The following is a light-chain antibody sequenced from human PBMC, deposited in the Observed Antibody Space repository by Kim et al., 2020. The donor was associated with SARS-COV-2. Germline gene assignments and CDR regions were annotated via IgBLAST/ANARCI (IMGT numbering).Light chain of an antibody. CDR3: MQIIQLPLT. J-gene: IGKJ4*01. CDR2: EGS. V-gene: IGKV2D-29*01. CDR1: QSLLHTDGKTY. Sequence: EIVMTQTPVSLSVTPGQPASISCKSTQSLLHTDGKTYLYWYLQKPGQPPQLLLYEGSNRFSGVPTRFSGSGSGTDFILKISRVEAEDVGIYYCMQIIQLPLTFGGGTKLEI.